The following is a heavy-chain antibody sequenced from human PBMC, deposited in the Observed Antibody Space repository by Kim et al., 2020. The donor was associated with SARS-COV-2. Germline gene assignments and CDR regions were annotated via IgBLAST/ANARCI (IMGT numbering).Heavy chain of an antibody. Sequence: SETLSLICAVYTGSFVAYHWTWVRQPPGKGLEWIGEINHRGSTNYTPSLKSRVTLSVDTSKSQFSLKLTSVTAADTAVYYCARGRTFDWLLNRMLNAEFDSWGQGTLVSVSS. D-gene: IGHD3-9*01. J-gene: IGHJ4*02. CDR3: ARGRTFDWLLNRMLNAEFDS. CDR2: INHRGST. V-gene: IGHV4-34*01. CDR1: TGSFVAYH.